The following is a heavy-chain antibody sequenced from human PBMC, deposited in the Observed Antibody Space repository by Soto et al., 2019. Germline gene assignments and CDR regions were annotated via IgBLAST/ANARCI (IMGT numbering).Heavy chain of an antibody. V-gene: IGHV3-21*01. CDR2: ISRSSSYI. CDR3: ARGSGSGAAAFL. D-gene: IGHD6-13*01. Sequence: GGSLRLSCAASGFAFSSYSMNWVRQAPGKGLEWVSSISRSSSYIYYADSVKGRFTISRDNAKNSLCLQMNSLRPEDTAVYYCARGSGSGAAAFLWGQGTLVTVSS. J-gene: IGHJ1*01. CDR1: GFAFSSYS.